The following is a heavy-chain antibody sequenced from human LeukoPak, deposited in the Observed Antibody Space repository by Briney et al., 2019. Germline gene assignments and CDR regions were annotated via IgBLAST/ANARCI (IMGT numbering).Heavy chain of an antibody. CDR3: ARSRFGYSGYDIDY. V-gene: IGHV4-59*01. CDR1: GGSISSDY. D-gene: IGHD5-12*01. J-gene: IGHJ4*02. CDR2: IYYTGIT. Sequence: SETLSLACTVSGGSISSDYWSWIRQPPGRGLEWIGYIYYTGITNYNPSLKSRVTISVDTSKNQFSLKLSSVTAADTAVYYCARSRFGYSGYDIDYWGQGTLVTVSS.